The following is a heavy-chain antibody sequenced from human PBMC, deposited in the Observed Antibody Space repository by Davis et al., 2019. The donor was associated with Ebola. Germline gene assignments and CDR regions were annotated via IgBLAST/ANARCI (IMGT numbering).Heavy chain of an antibody. V-gene: IGHV3-7*01. CDR1: GFSFSDYY. Sequence: PGGSLRLSCAASGFSFSDYYMSWVRQAPGKGLEWVANIKQDGSEKYYVDSVKGRFTISRDNAKNSLYLQMNSLRAEDTAVYYCARPIVGATLDAFDIWGQGTMVTVSS. J-gene: IGHJ3*02. CDR3: ARPIVGATLDAFDI. D-gene: IGHD1-26*01. CDR2: IKQDGSEK.